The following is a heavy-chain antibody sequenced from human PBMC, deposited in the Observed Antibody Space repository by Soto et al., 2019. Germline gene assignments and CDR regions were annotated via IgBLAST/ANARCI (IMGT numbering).Heavy chain of an antibody. J-gene: IGHJ6*02. CDR2: IWYDGSNK. CDR1: GFTFSSYG. Sequence: QVQLVESGGGVVQPGRSLRLSCAASGFTFSSYGMHWVREAPGKGLEWVAVIWYDGSNKYYADSVKGRFTISRDNSKNTLYLQMNSLRAEDTAVYYCARDRSGMDVWGQGTTVTVSS. CDR3: ARDRSGMDV. V-gene: IGHV3-33*01.